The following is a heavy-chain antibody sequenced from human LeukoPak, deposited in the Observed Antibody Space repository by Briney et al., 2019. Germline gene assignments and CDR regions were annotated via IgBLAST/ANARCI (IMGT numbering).Heavy chain of an antibody. D-gene: IGHD3-3*01. Sequence: PGGSLRLSCAASGFTFSSYDMRWVRQATGKGLEWVSAICTAGDTYYPGSVKGRFTISRENAKNSLYLQMNSLRAGDTAVYYSARAHDSSEEPNWYFDLWGRGTLVTVSS. CDR3: ARAHDSSEEPNWYFDL. V-gene: IGHV3-13*01. CDR1: GFTFSSYD. J-gene: IGHJ2*01. CDR2: ICTAGDT.